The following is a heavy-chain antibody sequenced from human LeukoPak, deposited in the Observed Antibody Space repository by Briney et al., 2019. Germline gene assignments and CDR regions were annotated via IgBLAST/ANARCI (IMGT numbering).Heavy chain of an antibody. CDR2: INHSGST. V-gene: IGHV4-34*01. CDR3: ARLYWRYMDV. D-gene: IGHD1-1*01. CDR1: GGSFSGYY. Sequence: KASETLSLTCAVYGGSFSGYYWSWIRQPPGKGLEWIGEINHSGSTNYNPSLKSRVTISVGTSKNQFSLKLSSVTAADTAVYYCARLYWRYMDVWGKGTTVTVSS. J-gene: IGHJ6*03.